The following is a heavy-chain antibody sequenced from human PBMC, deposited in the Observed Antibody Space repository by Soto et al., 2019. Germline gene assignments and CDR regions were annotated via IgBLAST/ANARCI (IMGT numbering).Heavy chain of an antibody. D-gene: IGHD2-8*01. CDR2: SNHSGST. V-gene: IGHV4-34*01. Sequence: QVQLQQWGAGLLKPSETMSLTCAVDGGSFSGYYWSWIRQPPGKGRGWIGESNHSGSTNYNPSLKGRVTISVDTTKNQFSQKLSAVTAADTAGYYCARRRGMVYAIPTGWFDAWGQGTLVTVSS. J-gene: IGHJ5*02. CDR3: ARRRGMVYAIPTGWFDA. CDR1: GGSFSGYY.